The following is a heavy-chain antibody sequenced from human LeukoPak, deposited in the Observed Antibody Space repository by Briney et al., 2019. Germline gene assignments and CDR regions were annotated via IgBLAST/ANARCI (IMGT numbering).Heavy chain of an antibody. D-gene: IGHD3-10*02. V-gene: IGHV3-66*01. CDR3: AELGITMIGGV. CDR1: GFTVSNNY. J-gene: IGHJ6*04. CDR2: IYSGGST. Sequence: GSLRLSCAASGFTVSNNYMRWVRQAPGKGLEWVSLIYSGGSTYYADSVKGRFTISRDNAKNSLYLQMNSLRAEDTAVYYCAELGITMIGGVWGKGTTVTISS.